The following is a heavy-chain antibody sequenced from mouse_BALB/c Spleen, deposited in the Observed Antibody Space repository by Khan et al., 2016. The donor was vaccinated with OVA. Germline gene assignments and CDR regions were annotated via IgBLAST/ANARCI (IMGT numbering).Heavy chain of an antibody. V-gene: IGHV1-7*01. CDR2: INPTSGYT. CDR3: ARDRIDY. CDR1: GYTFTSYW. Sequence: QVQLQQSGAELAKPGASVKMSCKASGYTFTSYWMHWIKQRLAQGLEWIGYINPTSGYTDYNQKFKDKATLTADKSSSTSYMQLSSLTSDDSAVYYCARDRIDYWGQGTALTVSA. J-gene: IGHJ2*01.